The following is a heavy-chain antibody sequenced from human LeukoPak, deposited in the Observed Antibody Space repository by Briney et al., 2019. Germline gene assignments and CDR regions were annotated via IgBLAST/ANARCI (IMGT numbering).Heavy chain of an antibody. D-gene: IGHD3-3*01. CDR1: GYTLTGYY. CDR3: ARVDFWSGYLPFDY. J-gene: IGHJ4*02. CDR2: INPNSGGT. Sequence: ASVKVSCKASGYTLTGYYMHWVRQAPGQGLEWMGWINPNSGGTNYAQKFQGRVTMTRDTSISTAYMELSRLRSDDTAVYYCARVDFWSGYLPFDYWGQGTLVTVSS. V-gene: IGHV1-2*02.